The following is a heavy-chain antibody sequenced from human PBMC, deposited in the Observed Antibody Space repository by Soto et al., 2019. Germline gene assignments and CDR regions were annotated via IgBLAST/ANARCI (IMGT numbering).Heavy chain of an antibody. Sequence: ETLSLTCTFSGASISRSYWSCIRQPPGKGLEWIGYIYYSGSTNYNPSLKSRVTISVDMSKNQLSLKLSSVTAADTAVYYCARAGPDPYHYSSYYMDVWGKGTTVTVSS. V-gene: IGHV4-59*01. CDR3: ARAGPDPYHYSSYYMDV. J-gene: IGHJ6*03. CDR2: IYYSGST. CDR1: GASISRSY.